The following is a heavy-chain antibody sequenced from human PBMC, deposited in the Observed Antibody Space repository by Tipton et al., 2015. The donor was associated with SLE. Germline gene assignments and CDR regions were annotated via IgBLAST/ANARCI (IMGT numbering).Heavy chain of an antibody. V-gene: IGHV3-23*01. D-gene: IGHD2/OR15-2a*01. CDR2: ISGGGGST. CDR3: ATYLSGAFDF. CDR1: GFTFRTYA. Sequence: SLRLSCAASGFTFRTYAMAWVRQSPGKGLEWVSLISGGGGSTHYADSVRGRFTISRDNSKNTLSLQLNTLRADDTAVYYCATYLSGAFDFWGQGTMVTVSS. J-gene: IGHJ3*01.